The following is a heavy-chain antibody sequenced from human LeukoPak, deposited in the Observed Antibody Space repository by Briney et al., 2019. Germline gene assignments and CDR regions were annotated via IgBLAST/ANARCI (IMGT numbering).Heavy chain of an antibody. CDR3: ASMVYAIDANGMDV. CDR2: IIPILGIA. Sequence: ASVKVSCKASGYTFTSYDISWVRQAPGQGLEWMGRIIPILGIANYAQKFQGRVTITADKSTSTAYMELSSLRSEDTAVYYCASMVYAIDANGMDVWGQGTTVTVSS. CDR1: GYTFTSYD. V-gene: IGHV1-69*04. J-gene: IGHJ6*02. D-gene: IGHD2-8*01.